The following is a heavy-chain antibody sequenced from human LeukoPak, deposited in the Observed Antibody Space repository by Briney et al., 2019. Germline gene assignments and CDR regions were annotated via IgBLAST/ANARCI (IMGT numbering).Heavy chain of an antibody. Sequence: TSETLSLTCTVSGGSISSYYWSWIRQPPRKGLEWIGYIYYSGSTNTNPSLKSRSTISVETPKNHFSLKLSSVPAADTAVYYCARLIVGATSRYFDYWGQGTLVTVSS. J-gene: IGHJ4*02. D-gene: IGHD1-26*01. CDR2: IYYSGST. CDR3: ARLIVGATSRYFDY. V-gene: IGHV4-59*01. CDR1: GGSISSYY.